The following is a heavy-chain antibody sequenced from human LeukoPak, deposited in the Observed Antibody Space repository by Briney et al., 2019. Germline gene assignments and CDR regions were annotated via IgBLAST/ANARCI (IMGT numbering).Heavy chain of an antibody. Sequence: GGSLRLSCAASGFTFSKYWMLWVRQAPGKGLESVSRINTDRTVTTYADSVKGRFTISRDNADNTMFLQMNSVRDEDTAVYYCATKQWLAPPPDSWGQGTPVTVSS. CDR1: GFTFSKYW. CDR2: INTDRTVT. CDR3: ATKQWLAPPPDS. J-gene: IGHJ4*02. D-gene: IGHD6-19*01. V-gene: IGHV3-74*01.